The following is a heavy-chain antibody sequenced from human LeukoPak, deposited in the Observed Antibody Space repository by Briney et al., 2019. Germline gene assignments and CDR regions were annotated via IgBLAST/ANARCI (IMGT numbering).Heavy chain of an antibody. CDR2: IYYSGST. V-gene: IGHV4-59*01. D-gene: IGHD3-10*02. J-gene: IGHJ6*03. Sequence: SETLSLTCTVSGGSITGYYWSWIRQPPGKGLEWIGYIYYSGSTNYNPSLKSRVTISVDTSKNHISLKLTSLTAADTAVYYCAREPRFGHYYMDVWGEGTTVTVSS. CDR3: AREPRFGHYYMDV. CDR1: GGSITGYY.